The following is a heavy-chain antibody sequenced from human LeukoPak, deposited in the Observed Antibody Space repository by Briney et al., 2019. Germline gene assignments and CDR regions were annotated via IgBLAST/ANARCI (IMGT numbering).Heavy chain of an antibody. V-gene: IGHV4-59*01. CDR2: IYSSGTT. J-gene: IGHJ6*03. CDR1: GGSISSYY. CDR3: ARGDYYYMDV. D-gene: IGHD1-26*01. Sequence: KTSETLSLTCRVSGGSISSYYWSWIRQPPGKGLEWIGYIYSSGTTNYSPSLKSRVTMSADTSKNQFSLKLSSVTAADTAVYYCARGDYYYMDVWGKGTTVTVPS.